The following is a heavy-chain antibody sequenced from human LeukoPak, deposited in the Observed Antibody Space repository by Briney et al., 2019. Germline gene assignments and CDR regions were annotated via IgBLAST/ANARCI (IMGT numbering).Heavy chain of an antibody. V-gene: IGHV4-59*01. CDR2: IYYSGTT. CDR1: GGSISSYY. Sequence: SETLSLTCTVSGGSISSYYWSWLRQPPGKGLEWIGNIYYSGTTNYNPTLKSRVAILVDTSKNQFSLKLSSVTAADTAVYYCARDRYGGNSGEFDYWGQGTLVTASS. J-gene: IGHJ4*02. D-gene: IGHD4-23*01. CDR3: ARDRYGGNSGEFDY.